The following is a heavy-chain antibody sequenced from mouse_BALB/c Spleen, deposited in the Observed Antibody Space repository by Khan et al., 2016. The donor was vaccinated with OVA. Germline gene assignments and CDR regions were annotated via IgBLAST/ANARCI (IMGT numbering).Heavy chain of an antibody. Sequence: QLQQSGAELVRPGASVKLSCKTSGYIFTSYWIHWVKQRSGQGLEWIARIYPGTGSIFFNEKFKGKATLTADKSSSTAYMQLSSLKSEDSAVYFCAICYDYETSYFDVWGAGTTVTVSS. CDR1: GYIFTSYW. CDR2: IYPGTGSI. CDR3: AICYDYETSYFDV. V-gene: IGHV1S132*01. J-gene: IGHJ1*01. D-gene: IGHD2-4*01.